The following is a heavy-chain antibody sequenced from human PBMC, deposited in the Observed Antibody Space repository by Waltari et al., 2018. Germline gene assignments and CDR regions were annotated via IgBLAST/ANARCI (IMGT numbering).Heavy chain of an antibody. CDR3: ARAKVHYYGMDV. CDR2: IYSGGST. V-gene: IGHV3-53*01. CDR1: GFTVSSNY. J-gene: IGHJ6*02. Sequence: EVQLVESGGGLIQPGGSLRLSCAASGFTVSSNYMSWVRQAPGKGLEWVSVIYSGGSTYYADSVKGRFTIARDNSKNTRYLQMNSLRAEDTAVYYCARAKVHYYGMDVWGQGTTVTVSS.